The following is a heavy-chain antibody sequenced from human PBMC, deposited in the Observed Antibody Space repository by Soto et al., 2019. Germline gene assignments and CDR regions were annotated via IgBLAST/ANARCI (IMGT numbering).Heavy chain of an antibody. Sequence: SQTCSLTCIISCDSVSSNSAAWNWIRQSQSRGLEWLGRTYYRSKWYNDYAVSVKSRITINPDTSKNQFSLQLNSVTPEDTAVYYCAKGGEFGELLYWGQGTLVTVSS. V-gene: IGHV6-1*01. CDR3: AKGGEFGELLY. D-gene: IGHD3-10*01. J-gene: IGHJ4*02. CDR2: TYYRSKWYN. CDR1: CDSVSSNSAA.